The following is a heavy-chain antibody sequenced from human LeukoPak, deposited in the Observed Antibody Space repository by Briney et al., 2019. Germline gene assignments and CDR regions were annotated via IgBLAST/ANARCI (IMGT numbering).Heavy chain of an antibody. Sequence: SETLSLTCTVSGGSISSYYWSWIRQPPGKGLEWIGYIYYSGSTNYNTSPKSRVTISVDTSKNQFSLKLSSVTAADTAVYYCARVTGYMIEDYFDYWGQGTLVTVSS. CDR1: GGSISSYY. CDR2: IYYSGST. D-gene: IGHD3-22*01. V-gene: IGHV4-59*01. CDR3: ARVTGYMIEDYFDY. J-gene: IGHJ4*02.